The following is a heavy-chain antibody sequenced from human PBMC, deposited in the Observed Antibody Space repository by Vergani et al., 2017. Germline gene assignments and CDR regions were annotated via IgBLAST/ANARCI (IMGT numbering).Heavy chain of an antibody. CDR2: IKSKVDGGTE. CDR1: GFIFSDTW. D-gene: IGHD2-21*01. V-gene: IGHV3-15*01. J-gene: IGHJ6*02. CDR3: TTDPRYCGDGSCYWLRDHHYYGMDV. Sequence: EVYLAESGGGLEKPGGSLRLSCTASGFIFSDTWMAWVRQAPGKGLEWVGRIKSKVDGGTEDYAAAVKGRFTISRDDSKNTLFLQMNGLKTEDIGVYYCTTDPRYCGDGSCYWLRDHHYYGMDVWGQGTTVTVSS.